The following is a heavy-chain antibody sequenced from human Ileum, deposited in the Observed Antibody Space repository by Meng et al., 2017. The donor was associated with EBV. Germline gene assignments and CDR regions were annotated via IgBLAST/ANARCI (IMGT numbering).Heavy chain of an antibody. CDR1: GFNFSNFA. D-gene: IGHD1-26*01. CDR3: AIDVPSEIYPFDY. Sequence: LVDSWGGWVKPGRALRLSVVASGFNFSNFAMHWVRQAPGKGLEWVAVVSHDGKVKYYADSVKGRFTISRDDSKNTLYLQMNSLKTEDTAIYYCAIDVPSEIYPFDYWGQGILVTVSS. CDR2: VSHDGKVK. J-gene: IGHJ4*02. V-gene: IGHV3-30*04.